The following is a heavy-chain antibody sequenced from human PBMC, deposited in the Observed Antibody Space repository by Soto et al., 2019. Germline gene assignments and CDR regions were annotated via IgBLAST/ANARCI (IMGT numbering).Heavy chain of an antibody. CDR1: GFIFSNFG. CDR2: ISSDEKIK. J-gene: IGHJ4*02. CDR3: ARGLRSVLDY. Sequence: GGSLRLSCVASGFIFSNFGMHWVRQAPGKGLEWVAVISSDEKIKQYADSVRGRFAISRDNSKNTLYLQMTSLRAEDTDIYYCARGLRSVLDYWGQGTLVTVSS. V-gene: IGHV3-33*01. D-gene: IGHD6-6*01.